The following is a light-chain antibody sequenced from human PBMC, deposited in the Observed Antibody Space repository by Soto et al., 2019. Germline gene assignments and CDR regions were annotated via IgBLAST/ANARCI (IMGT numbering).Light chain of an antibody. Sequence: ESVLTQSPGTLALPPGERAILSCRASQSVNSRLAWYQHKPGHAPRLLISGASNRASGIPARFSAWGSGTDFTLTISRVDPADFAFYYCQPYFTSPITFGQGTRLEIK. V-gene: IGKV3-20*01. CDR2: GAS. CDR3: QPYFTSPIT. J-gene: IGKJ5*01. CDR1: QSVNSR.